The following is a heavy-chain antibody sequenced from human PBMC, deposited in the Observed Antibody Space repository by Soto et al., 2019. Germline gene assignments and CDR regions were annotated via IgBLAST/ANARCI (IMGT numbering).Heavy chain of an antibody. J-gene: IGHJ4*02. Sequence: EVQLVESGGGLVQPGGSLRLSCAASGFTVSSNYMTWVRQAPGTGLEWVSVICNDGSTYYADSVKGRFTISRHNSKNTLYRQLITLGAEDTAVYCCARRSDGAYGYWGQGSLVAVSS. D-gene: IGHD4-17*01. CDR2: ICNDGST. CDR1: GFTVSSNY. CDR3: ARRSDGAYGY. V-gene: IGHV3-53*04.